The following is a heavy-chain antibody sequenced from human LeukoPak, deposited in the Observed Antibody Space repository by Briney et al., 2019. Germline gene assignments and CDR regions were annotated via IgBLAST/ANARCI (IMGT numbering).Heavy chain of an antibody. CDR1: GGTFSSYA. J-gene: IGHJ6*02. D-gene: IGHD3-10*01. CDR3: ARVVGGPAFITMVRGVRDYYYYGMDV. CDR2: IIPIFGTA. Sequence: SVKVSCKASGGTFSSYAISWVRQAPGQGLEWMGGIIPIFGTADYAQKFQGRVTITADESTSTAYMELSSLRSEDTAVYYCARVVGGPAFITMVRGVRDYYYYGMDVWGQGTTVTVSS. V-gene: IGHV1-69*01.